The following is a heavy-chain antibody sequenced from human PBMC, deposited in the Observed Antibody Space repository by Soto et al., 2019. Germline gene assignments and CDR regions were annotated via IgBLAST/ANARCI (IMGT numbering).Heavy chain of an antibody. J-gene: IGHJ6*02. CDR1: GFTFSSYG. CDR3: AKDTYYDSSGYYSGYGMDV. V-gene: IGHV3-30*18. D-gene: IGHD3-22*01. CDR2: ISYDGSNK. Sequence: GGSLRLSCAASGFTFSSYGMHWVRQAPGKGLEWVAVISYDGSNKYYADSVKGRSTISRDNSKNTLYLQMNSLRAEDTAVYYCAKDTYYDSSGYYSGYGMDVWGQGTTVTVSS.